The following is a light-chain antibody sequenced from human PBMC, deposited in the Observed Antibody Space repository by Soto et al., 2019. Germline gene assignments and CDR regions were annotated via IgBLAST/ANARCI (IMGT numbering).Light chain of an antibody. CDR3: LLFYGDPQPV. CDR2: ITN. J-gene: IGLJ2*01. Sequence: QAVVTQEPSVTVSPGGTITLTCASSTGAVTSGHYPNWFQQKPGQAPRELIYITNNKHSWTPARFSGSLLGGKAALTLSGVQPEDEADYYCLLFYGDPQPVFGGGTKVTVL. V-gene: IGLV7-43*01. CDR1: TGAVTSGHY.